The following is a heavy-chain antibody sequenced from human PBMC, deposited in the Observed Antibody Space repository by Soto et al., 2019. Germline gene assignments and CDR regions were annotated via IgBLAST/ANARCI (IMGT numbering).Heavy chain of an antibody. D-gene: IGHD1-7*01. Sequence: SETLSLTCAVYGGSFSGYYWSWIRQPPGKGLEWMGEINHSGSTNYNPALRSRVTISVETSKNQSSLKLSSVTAADTAVYYCASGRYNWNYFNWFDPWGQGTLVTVSS. J-gene: IGHJ5*02. CDR2: INHSGST. V-gene: IGHV4-34*01. CDR3: ASGRYNWNYFNWFDP. CDR1: GGSFSGYY.